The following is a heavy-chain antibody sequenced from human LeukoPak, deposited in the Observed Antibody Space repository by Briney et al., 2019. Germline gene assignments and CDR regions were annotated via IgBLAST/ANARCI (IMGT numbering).Heavy chain of an antibody. J-gene: IGHJ4*02. CDR3: ARAERYSGSYHQGHFDY. D-gene: IGHD1-26*01. CDR2: ISSNGGST. V-gene: IGHV3-64*01. Sequence: GGPLRLSFAPSGLTFSSYARPGFRRAPGKGLEYVSPISSNGGSTYYANSVKGRFTISRDNSKNTLYLQMGSLRAEDMAVYYCARAERYSGSYHQGHFDYWGQGTLVTVSS. CDR1: GLTFSSYA.